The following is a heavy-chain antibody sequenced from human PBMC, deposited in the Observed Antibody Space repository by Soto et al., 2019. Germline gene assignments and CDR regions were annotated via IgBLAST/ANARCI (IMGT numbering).Heavy chain of an antibody. D-gene: IGHD2-8*02. CDR1: GGSISSDF. CDR3: ARDKITGLFDY. Sequence: TSETLSLTCTVSGGSISSDFWSWIRQPPGKGLEWIGYISISGNTDYSPSLKSRATISADTSRNQFSLKLRSVNTADTAVYFCARDKITGLFDYWGQGTLVTVAS. J-gene: IGHJ4*02. V-gene: IGHV4-59*01. CDR2: ISISGNT.